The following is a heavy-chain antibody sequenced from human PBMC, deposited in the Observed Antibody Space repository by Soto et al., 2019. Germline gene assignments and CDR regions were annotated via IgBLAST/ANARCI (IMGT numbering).Heavy chain of an antibody. CDR1: GYTFTTYG. V-gene: IGHV1-18*04. Sequence: QVQLVQSGAEVKRPGASVKVSCKASGYTFTTYGFNWVRQAPGQGLEWMGWISPYNGDTNYAQNFQGRVTLTTDTSTSTAYMELRSLTSDDTAVYYCAREGGDIVQMVYALPWYWGQGTLVTVSS. CDR3: AREGGDIVQMVYALPWY. CDR2: ISPYNGDT. J-gene: IGHJ4*02. D-gene: IGHD2-8*01.